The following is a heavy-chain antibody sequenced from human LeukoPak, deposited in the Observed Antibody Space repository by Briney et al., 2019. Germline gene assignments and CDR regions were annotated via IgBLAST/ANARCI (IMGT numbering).Heavy chain of an antibody. D-gene: IGHD3-10*02. Sequence: GASVKVSCKASGYTFTGYYIHWVRQAPGQGLEWMGWINPNSGDTNYAQKFQGRVTMTRDTSISTAYMELSRLRSDDTAVYYCARRRYYVPTRLQAPMDVWGKGTTVTISS. CDR1: GYTFTGYY. J-gene: IGHJ6*04. CDR2: INPNSGDT. V-gene: IGHV1-2*02. CDR3: ARRRYYVPTRLQAPMDV.